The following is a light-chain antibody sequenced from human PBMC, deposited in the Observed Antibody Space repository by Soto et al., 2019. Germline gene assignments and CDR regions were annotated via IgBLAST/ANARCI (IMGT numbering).Light chain of an antibody. CDR2: TNN. J-gene: IGLJ1*01. Sequence: QSVLTQPPSASGTPGQRVTISCSGSSSNIGSNPVNWYRQQLPGTAPKLLIHTNNQRPSGVPDRFSGSKSGTSASLAISGLQSEDEADYYCATWDDSLSGHVFGTGTKLTVL. CDR1: SSNIGSNP. V-gene: IGLV1-44*01. CDR3: ATWDDSLSGHV.